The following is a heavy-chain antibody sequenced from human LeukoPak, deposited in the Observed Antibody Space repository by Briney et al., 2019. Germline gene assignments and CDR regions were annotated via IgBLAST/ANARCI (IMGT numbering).Heavy chain of an antibody. Sequence: GGSLRLSCAASGFTFSSYAMSWVRQAPGKGLEWVSAISGSGGSTYYADSVKGRFTISRDNAKNSLYLQMNSLRAEDTAVYYCAREDYGSGSSPWGQGTLVTVSS. CDR3: AREDYGSGSSP. CDR2: ISGSGGST. CDR1: GFTFSSYA. J-gene: IGHJ5*02. D-gene: IGHD3-10*01. V-gene: IGHV3-23*01.